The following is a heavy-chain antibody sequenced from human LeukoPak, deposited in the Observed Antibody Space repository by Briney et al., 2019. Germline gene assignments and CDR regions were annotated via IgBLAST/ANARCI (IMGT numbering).Heavy chain of an antibody. CDR1: GFTFSSYG. CDR3: ARLYYYGSGSYYKWDYYYYMDV. CDR2: ISGSGGST. J-gene: IGHJ6*03. D-gene: IGHD3-10*01. V-gene: IGHV3-23*01. Sequence: GSLRLSCAASGFTFSSYGMSWVRQAPGKGLEWVSAISGSGGSTYYADSVKGRFTISRDNSKNTLYLQMNSLRAEDTAVYYCARLYYYGSGSYYKWDYYYYMDVWGKGTTVTVSS.